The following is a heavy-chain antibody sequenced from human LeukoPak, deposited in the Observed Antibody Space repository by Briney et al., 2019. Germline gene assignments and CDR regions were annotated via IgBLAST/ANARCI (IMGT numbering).Heavy chain of an antibody. D-gene: IGHD5-24*01. Sequence: ASVKVSCKASGYTFTSYYIHWVRQAPGQGLEWMGIINPSGGITSYAQKFQGRVTITADESTSTAYMELSSLRSEDTAVYYCARDPSVEMATITWFDYWGQGTLVTVSS. CDR3: ARDPSVEMATITWFDY. CDR1: GYTFTSYY. J-gene: IGHJ4*02. V-gene: IGHV1-46*01. CDR2: INPSGGIT.